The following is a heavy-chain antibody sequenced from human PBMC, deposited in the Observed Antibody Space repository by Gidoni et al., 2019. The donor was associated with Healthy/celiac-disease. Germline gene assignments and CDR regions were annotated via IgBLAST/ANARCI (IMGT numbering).Heavy chain of an antibody. CDR1: AGSISSSSYY. J-gene: IGHJ4*02. V-gene: IGHV4-39*01. CDR3: ARRGDRGWLFDY. D-gene: IGHD6-19*01. Sequence: QLQLQESGPGLVKPSDTLSLTCTVSAGSISSSSYYRGWVRQPPGKGLEWIGSIYYSGSTYYNPTLKSRVTISVDTSKNQFSLKLSAVTAGDTAVYYCARRGDRGWLFDYWGQGTLVTVSS. CDR2: IYYSGST.